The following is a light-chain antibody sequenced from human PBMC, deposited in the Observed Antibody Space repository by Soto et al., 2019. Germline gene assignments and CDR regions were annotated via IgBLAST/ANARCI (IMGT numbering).Light chain of an antibody. V-gene: IGKV3-20*01. J-gene: IGKJ1*01. Sequence: EIVLTQSPGTVSLSPGERATLSCRASQSVSSSYLAWYQQKHGQAPRILIYGASSRATGIPYRFSGSGSGTDFTLTISRLEPEDFAVYFCQQYGSSTGTFGQGNNVEIK. CDR1: QSVSSSY. CDR2: GAS. CDR3: QQYGSSTGT.